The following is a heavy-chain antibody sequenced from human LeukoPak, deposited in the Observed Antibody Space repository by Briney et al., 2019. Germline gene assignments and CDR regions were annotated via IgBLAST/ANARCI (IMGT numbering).Heavy chain of an antibody. CDR2: INPSGGST. CDR1: GYTFTSYY. V-gene: IGHV1-46*01. J-gene: IGHJ4*02. CDR3: ARSSYDSSGYYKTIDY. Sequence: ASVKVSCKASGYTFTSYYMHWVRHAPGQGLEWMGIINPSGGSTSYAQRFQGRVTMTRDTSTSTVYMELSSLRSEDTAVYYCARSSYDSSGYYKTIDYWGQGTLVTVSS. D-gene: IGHD3-22*01.